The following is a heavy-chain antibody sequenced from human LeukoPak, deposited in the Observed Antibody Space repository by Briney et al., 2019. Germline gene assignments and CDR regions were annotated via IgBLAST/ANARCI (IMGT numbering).Heavy chain of an antibody. CDR3: ARADGSYYGSGVDY. CDR1: GFTFSSYS. D-gene: IGHD3-10*01. V-gene: IGHV3-23*01. CDR2: ISGSGGST. Sequence: GGSLRLSCAASGFTFSSYSMNWVRQAPGKGLEWVSAISGSGGSTYYADSVKGRFTISRDNSKNSLYLQMDSLRAEDTAVYYCARADGSYYGSGVDYWGQGTLVTVSS. J-gene: IGHJ4*02.